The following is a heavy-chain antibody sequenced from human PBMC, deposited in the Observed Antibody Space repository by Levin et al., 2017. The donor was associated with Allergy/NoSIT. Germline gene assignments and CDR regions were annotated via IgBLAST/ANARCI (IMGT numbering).Heavy chain of an antibody. CDR3: ARINGGYDSAGVDY. Sequence: PGGSLRLSCAASGFTFSSYSMNWVRQAPGKGLEWVSSISTTSQYIYYADSVKGRFTISRDNAKDSLYLQMNSLRAEDTAVYYCARINGGYDSAGVDYWGQGTLVTVSS. CDR1: GFTFSSYS. CDR2: ISTTSQYI. J-gene: IGHJ4*02. D-gene: IGHD5-12*01. V-gene: IGHV3-21*01.